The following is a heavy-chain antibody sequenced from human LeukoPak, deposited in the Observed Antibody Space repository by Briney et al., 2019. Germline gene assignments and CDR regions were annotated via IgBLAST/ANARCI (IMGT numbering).Heavy chain of an antibody. CDR1: GFTFGDYA. J-gene: IGHJ6*03. V-gene: IGHV3-49*03. D-gene: IGHD6-6*01. CDR3: TRVGGIAARPGSYYYYYMDV. CDR2: IRSKAYGGAT. Sequence: GGSLRLSCTASGFTFGDYAMSWFRQAPGKGLEWVGFIRSKAYGGATEYAASVKGRFTISRDDSKSIAYLQMNSLKTEDTAVYYCTRVGGIAARPGSYYYYYMDVWGKGTTVTVSS.